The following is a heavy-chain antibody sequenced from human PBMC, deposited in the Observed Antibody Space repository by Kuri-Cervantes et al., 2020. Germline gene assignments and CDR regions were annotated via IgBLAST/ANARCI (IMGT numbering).Heavy chain of an antibody. V-gene: IGHV4-30-2*01. D-gene: IGHD2-15*01. CDR1: GGSISSGGYS. Sequence: LRLSCAVSGGSISSGGYSWSWIRQPPGKGLEWIGYIHHSGSTYYNPSLKSRVTISVDRSKNQFSLKLSSVTAADTAVYYCARVGGVAAMAFGIWGQGTMVTVSS. CDR3: ARVGGVAAMAFGI. J-gene: IGHJ3*02. CDR2: IHHSGST.